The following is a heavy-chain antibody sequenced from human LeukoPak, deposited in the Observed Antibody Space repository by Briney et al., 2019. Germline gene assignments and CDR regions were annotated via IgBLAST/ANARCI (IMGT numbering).Heavy chain of an antibody. V-gene: IGHV1-18*01. CDR3: ARRAGPIFGVVGPSTYMDV. CDR2: ISAYNGNT. J-gene: IGHJ6*03. Sequence: ASVKVSCKASGYTFTSYGISWVRQAPGQGLEWMGWISAYNGNTNYAQKLQGRVTMTADTSTSTAYMELRSLRSDDTAVYYCARRAGPIFGVVGPSTYMDVWGKGTTVTVSS. D-gene: IGHD3-3*01. CDR1: GYTFTSYG.